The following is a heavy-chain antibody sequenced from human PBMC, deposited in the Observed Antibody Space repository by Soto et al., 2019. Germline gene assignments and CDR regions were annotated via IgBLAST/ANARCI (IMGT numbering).Heavy chain of an antibody. J-gene: IGHJ6*02. CDR1: GGSISSSGYY. CDR3: ARPAAASYYYFAMDV. Sequence: SETLSLTCTVSGGSISSSGYYWGWIRQPPGKGLEWIGSIYYSGSTYYNPSLKSRVTISVDTSKNQFSLKVNSVTAADTAVYYCARPAAASYYYFAMDVWGQGTTVTVS. D-gene: IGHD6-25*01. V-gene: IGHV4-39*01. CDR2: IYYSGST.